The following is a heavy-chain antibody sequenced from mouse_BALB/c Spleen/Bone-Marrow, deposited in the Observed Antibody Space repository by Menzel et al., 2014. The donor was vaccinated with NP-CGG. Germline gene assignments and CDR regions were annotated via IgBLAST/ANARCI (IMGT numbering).Heavy chain of an antibody. Sequence: QVQLQQSGPELVKPGASVKISCKASGYAFSSSWMNWVKQRPGQGLEWIGRNYPGDGDTNYNGKFKGKATLTADKSSSTAYMQLSSLTSVDSAVYFCARHYGSSVAMGYWGQGTSVTVSS. D-gene: IGHD1-1*01. CDR3: ARHYGSSVAMGY. CDR1: GYAFSSSW. J-gene: IGHJ4*01. CDR2: NYPGDGDT. V-gene: IGHV1-82*01.